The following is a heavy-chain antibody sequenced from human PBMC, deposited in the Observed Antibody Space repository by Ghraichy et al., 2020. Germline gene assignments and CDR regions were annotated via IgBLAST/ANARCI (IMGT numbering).Heavy chain of an antibody. V-gene: IGHV4-31*01. CDR2: IYYSGST. CDR3: ARGPRLYHGGNIHWYFDL. D-gene: IGHD4-23*01. CDR1: GGSISSGGYY. J-gene: IGHJ2*01. Sequence: SETLSLTCTVSGGSISSGGYYWSWIRQHPGKGLEWIGYIYYSGSTYYNPSLKSLVTISVDTSKNQFSLKLSSVTAADTAVYYCARGPRLYHGGNIHWYFDLWGRGTLVTVSS.